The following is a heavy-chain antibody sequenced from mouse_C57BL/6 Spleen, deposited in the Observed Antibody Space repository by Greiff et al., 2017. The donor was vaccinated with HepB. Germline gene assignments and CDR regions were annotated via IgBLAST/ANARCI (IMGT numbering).Heavy chain of an antibody. J-gene: IGHJ3*01. D-gene: IGHD2-4*01. CDR3: AARGYYDYDGGAWFAY. CDR1: GYSFTGYY. Sequence: VQLQQSGPELVKPGASVKISCKASGYSFTGYYMNWVKQSPEKSLEWIGEINPSTGGTTYNQKFKAKATLTVDKSSSTAYMQLKSLTSEDSAVYYCAARGYYDYDGGAWFAYWGQGTLVTVSA. V-gene: IGHV1-42*01. CDR2: INPSTGGT.